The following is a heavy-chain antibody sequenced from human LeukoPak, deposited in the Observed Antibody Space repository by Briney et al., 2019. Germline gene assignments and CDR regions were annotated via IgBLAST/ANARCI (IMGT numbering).Heavy chain of an antibody. J-gene: IGHJ4*02. CDR1: GFTFTGYW. Sequence: PGGSLRLSCAASGFTFTGYWMNWLRQAPGKGLEWVAHIIHNGGEKYYVDSVKGRFTISRDNAENLVYLQMNSLRAEDTAVYYCARGWNYAFRFDYWGQGTLVTVST. D-gene: IGHD1-7*01. V-gene: IGHV3-7*01. CDR3: ARGWNYAFRFDY. CDR2: IIHNGGEK.